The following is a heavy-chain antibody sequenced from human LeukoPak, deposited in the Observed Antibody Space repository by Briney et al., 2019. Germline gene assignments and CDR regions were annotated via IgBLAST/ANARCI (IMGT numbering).Heavy chain of an antibody. Sequence: GGSLRLSCAAFGFTVSSNYMSWVRQAPGKGLEWVSVIYSGGNTYYADSVKGRFTISRDNSKNTVYLQMNSLRAEDTAVYYCARSPNWDYFDYRGQGTLVTVS. D-gene: IGHD2-8*01. CDR1: GFTVSSNY. J-gene: IGHJ4*02. CDR3: ARSPNWDYFDY. V-gene: IGHV3-53*01. CDR2: IYSGGNT.